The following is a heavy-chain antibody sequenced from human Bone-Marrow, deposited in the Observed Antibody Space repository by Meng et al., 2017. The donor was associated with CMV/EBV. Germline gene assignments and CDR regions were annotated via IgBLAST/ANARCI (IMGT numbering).Heavy chain of an antibody. J-gene: IGHJ4*02. CDR3: AREGGGAAAGSYYFDY. CDR1: TSDK. D-gene: IGHD6-13*01. CDR2: INPSGGST. V-gene: IGHV1-46*01. Sequence: TSDKLHGVRQAPGQGLEWMGIINPSGGSTSYAKRYQGRVTMTRDTSTSTVYMELSSLRSEDTAVYYCAREGGGAAAGSYYFDYWGQGTLVTVSS.